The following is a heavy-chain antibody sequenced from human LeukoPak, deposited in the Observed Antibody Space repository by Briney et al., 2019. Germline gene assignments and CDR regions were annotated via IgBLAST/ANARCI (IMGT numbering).Heavy chain of an antibody. CDR3: ARPGCGGNCYYRMDV. D-gene: IGHD2-21*01. CDR2: ISGSGGGT. V-gene: IGHV3-23*01. J-gene: IGHJ6*04. CDR1: GITLSNYG. Sequence: GGSLRLSCAVSGITLSNYGMSWVRQTPGKGLEWVAGISGSGGGTYYADSVKGRFAISRDNSRNTLFLQMNSLRADDTAVYYCARPGCGGNCYYRMDVWGKGTTVTVSS.